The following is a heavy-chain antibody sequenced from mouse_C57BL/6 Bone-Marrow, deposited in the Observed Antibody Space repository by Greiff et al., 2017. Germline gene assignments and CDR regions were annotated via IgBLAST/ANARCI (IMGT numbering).Heavy chain of an antibody. J-gene: IGHJ1*03. Sequence: QVQLQQSGPELVKPGASVKISCKASGYAFSSSWMNWVKQRPGKGLEWIGRIYPGDGDTNYNGKFKGKATLTADKSSSTAYMQLSSLTSEDSAVYFCARKGFDVWGTGTTVTVSS. CDR3: ARKGFDV. CDR2: IYPGDGDT. CDR1: GYAFSSSW. V-gene: IGHV1-82*01.